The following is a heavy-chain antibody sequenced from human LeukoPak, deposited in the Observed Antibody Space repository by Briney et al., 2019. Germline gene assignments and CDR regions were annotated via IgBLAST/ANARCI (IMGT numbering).Heavy chain of an antibody. CDR2: IYSRGST. CDR1: GFTVSSNY. D-gene: IGHD3-10*01. J-gene: IGHJ6*02. V-gene: IGHV3-53*01. CDR3: ARSQFGSGGMDV. Sequence: GGSLRLSCAASGFTVSSNYINWVRQAPGKGLEWVSVIYSRGSTYYADSVKGRFTISRDNSKNTLYLQMESLRAEDTAVYYCARSQFGSGGMDVWGQGTTVTVSS.